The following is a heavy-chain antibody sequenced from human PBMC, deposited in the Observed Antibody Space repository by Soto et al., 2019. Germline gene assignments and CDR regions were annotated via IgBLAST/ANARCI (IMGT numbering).Heavy chain of an antibody. CDR3: AQGSSWGTYYFDY. J-gene: IGHJ4*02. CDR2: INPSGDST. CDR1: GYTFTSYY. D-gene: IGHD6-13*01. Sequence: ASVKVSCKASGYTFTSYYMHWVRQAPGQGLEWMGIINPSGDSTSYAQKFQGRVTMTRDTSTGTVYMELSSLRSEDTAVYYCAQGSSWGTYYFDYWGQGTLVTVSS. V-gene: IGHV1-46*03.